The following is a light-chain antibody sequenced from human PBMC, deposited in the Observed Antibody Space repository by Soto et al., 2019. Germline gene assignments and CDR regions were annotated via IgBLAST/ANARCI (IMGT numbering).Light chain of an antibody. J-gene: IGKJ1*01. Sequence: DIQMTQSPSSLSASVGDRVTITCRTSQSISYYLNWFQQKPGKAPKLLINAASSLQSGVPSRFSGSGSGTDFTLTISSLQPDDSATYYCQQSYSTPRAFGQGTKVEIK. CDR2: AAS. CDR3: QQSYSTPRA. V-gene: IGKV1-39*01. CDR1: QSISYY.